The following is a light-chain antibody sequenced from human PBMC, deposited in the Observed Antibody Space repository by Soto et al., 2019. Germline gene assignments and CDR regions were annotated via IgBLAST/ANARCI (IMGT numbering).Light chain of an antibody. CDR1: SSDVGSYHL. Sequence: QSVLTQPASVSGSPGQSLTISCTGASSDVGSYHLVSWYQQHPGKAPNLIFYEASERPSGVSDRISGSKSGNTASLTISGLQAEDEADYYCCSYAGSNTWVFGGGTKVTVL. CDR3: CSYAGSNTWV. V-gene: IGLV2-23*01. J-gene: IGLJ3*02. CDR2: EAS.